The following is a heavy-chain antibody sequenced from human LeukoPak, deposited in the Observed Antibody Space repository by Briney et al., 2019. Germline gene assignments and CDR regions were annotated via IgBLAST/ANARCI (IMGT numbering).Heavy chain of an antibody. CDR2: IYTSGST. V-gene: IGHV4-4*09. CDR1: GGSISSYY. CDR3: ARLVHDYSNLRLAGDYYYYYMDV. J-gene: IGHJ6*03. Sequence: SETLSLTCTVSGGSISSYYWSWIRQPPGKGLEWIGYIYTSGSTNYNPSLKSRVTISVDTSKNQFSLKLSSVTAADAAVYYCARLVHDYSNLRLAGDYYYYYMDVRGKGTPVTVSS. D-gene: IGHD4-11*01.